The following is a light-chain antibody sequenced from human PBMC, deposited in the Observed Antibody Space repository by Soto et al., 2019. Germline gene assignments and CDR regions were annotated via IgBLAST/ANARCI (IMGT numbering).Light chain of an antibody. CDR1: QNVRTF. J-gene: IGKJ1*01. CDR2: GAS. V-gene: IGKV3-11*01. Sequence: EFVLTQSPDTLSLSPGERATLSCRASQNVRTFLDWYQQKPGQSPRLLIYGASNRAAGIPARFSGSGSGTDFTLTISSLEPEDFAVYYCQQHSHWPPWTFGQGTKVDIK. CDR3: QQHSHWPPWT.